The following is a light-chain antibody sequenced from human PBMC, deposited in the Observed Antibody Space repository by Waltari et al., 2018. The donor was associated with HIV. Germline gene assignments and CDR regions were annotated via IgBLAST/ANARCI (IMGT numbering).Light chain of an antibody. J-gene: IGLJ1*01. CDR2: DVS. CDR1: TSDVGCYNY. V-gene: IGLV2-14*03. Sequence: QSALPQPASVSGSPGQSLTISCTGTTSDVGCYNYVSWYQQHPGKATRVIIYDVSNRPSGVSDRFSGSKSGNTASLTISGIQAEDEGDYFCSSDRNSTFYVFGNGTKVTVL. CDR3: SSDRNSTFYV.